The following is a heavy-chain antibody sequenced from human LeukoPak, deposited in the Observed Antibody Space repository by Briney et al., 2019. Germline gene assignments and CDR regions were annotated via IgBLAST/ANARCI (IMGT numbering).Heavy chain of an antibody. Sequence: SETLSLTCTVSGGSISSSGYCWGWIRQPPGKGLEWIGSIDYSGNTNYNPSLKSRVTIAVDMSKNQFSLKLSSVTAADTAVYFCARAYSSSWYFNWFDPWGQGTLVTVSS. V-gene: IGHV4-39*01. CDR3: ARAYSSSWYFNWFDP. D-gene: IGHD6-13*01. CDR2: IDYSGNT. J-gene: IGHJ5*02. CDR1: GGSISSSGYC.